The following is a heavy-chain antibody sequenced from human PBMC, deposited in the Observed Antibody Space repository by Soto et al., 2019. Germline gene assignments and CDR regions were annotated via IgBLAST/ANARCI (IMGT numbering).Heavy chain of an antibody. CDR1: GFTFDDYA. D-gene: IGHD6-13*01. J-gene: IGHJ6*03. V-gene: IGHV3-9*01. Sequence: GGSLRLSCAASGFTFDDYAMHWVRQAPGKGLEWVSGISWNSGSIGYADSVKGRFTISRDNAKNSLYLQMNSLRAEDTALYYCAKDSYSSPVYMDVWGKGTTVTVSS. CDR3: AKDSYSSPVYMDV. CDR2: ISWNSGSI.